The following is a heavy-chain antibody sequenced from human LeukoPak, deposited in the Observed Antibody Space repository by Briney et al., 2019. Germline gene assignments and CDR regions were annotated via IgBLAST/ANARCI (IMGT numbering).Heavy chain of an antibody. CDR2: IRYNGRT. CDR1: GDSISGYY. Sequence: SETLSLTCTVSGDSISGYYYSWIRQPPGKGLEWIGYIRYNGRTSQNPSLKGRVTISVDMSKNQFSLKLSSVTAADTAVYYCARGLNRNDYGDYGYWGQGTLVTVSS. D-gene: IGHD4-17*01. J-gene: IGHJ4*02. CDR3: ARGLNRNDYGDYGY. V-gene: IGHV4-59*01.